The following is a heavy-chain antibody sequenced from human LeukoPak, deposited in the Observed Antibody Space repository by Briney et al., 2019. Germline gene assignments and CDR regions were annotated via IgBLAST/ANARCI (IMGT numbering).Heavy chain of an antibody. Sequence: GGSLRLSCAASGFTFSSYDMYWVRQAPGKGLEWVALISYDVSTKDYADSVKGRFTISRDNSKNTLYLEMNSLRSEDTGVYYRARGQEMATMNYWGQGTLVTVSS. CDR1: GFTFSSYD. CDR3: ARGQEMATMNY. D-gene: IGHD5-12*01. V-gene: IGHV3-30*03. CDR2: ISYDVSTK. J-gene: IGHJ4*02.